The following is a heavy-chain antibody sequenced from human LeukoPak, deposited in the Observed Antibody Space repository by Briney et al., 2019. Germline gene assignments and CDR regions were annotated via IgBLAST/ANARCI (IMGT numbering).Heavy chain of an antibody. J-gene: IGHJ4*02. CDR1: GDSVSSNSFA. CDR2: TYYRSKWYN. D-gene: IGHD6-19*01. CDR3: ARAVAGTEGWFDY. V-gene: IGHV6-1*01. Sequence: SQTLSLTCALSGDSVSSNSFAWNWIRQSPSRGLEWLGRTYYRSKWYNDYAVPVKSRIAINPDTSRNQFSLQLNSVTPEDTAVYYCARAVAGTEGWFDYWGQGTLVTVSS.